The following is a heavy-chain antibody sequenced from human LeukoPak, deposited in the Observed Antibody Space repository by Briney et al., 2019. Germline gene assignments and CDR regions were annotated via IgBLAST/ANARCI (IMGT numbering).Heavy chain of an antibody. Sequence: GGSLRLSCAASGFTFSSYAMSWVRQAPGKGLEWVSAISGSGGSTDYADSVKGRFTISRDNSENRLYLQMNSLRAEDSAVYYCAKVRGGSYLEIDYWGQGTLVTVST. J-gene: IGHJ4*02. CDR1: GFTFSSYA. CDR2: ISGSGGST. D-gene: IGHD1-26*01. CDR3: AKVRGGSYLEIDY. V-gene: IGHV3-23*01.